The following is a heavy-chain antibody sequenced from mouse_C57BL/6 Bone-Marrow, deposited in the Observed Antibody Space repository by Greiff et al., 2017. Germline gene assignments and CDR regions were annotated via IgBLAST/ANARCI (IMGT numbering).Heavy chain of an antibody. V-gene: IGHV1-80*01. CDR1: GYSFSSYW. CDR2: IYPGDGDT. D-gene: IGHD2-5*01. CDR3: ARLADSNGFAY. J-gene: IGHJ3*01. Sequence: QVQLQQSGAELVKPGASVKISCKASGYSFSSYWMNWVKQRPGKGLEWIGQIYPGDGDTNYNGKFKGKATLTADKSSSTAYMQLSSLTSEDSAVYFCARLADSNGFAYWGQGTLVTVSA.